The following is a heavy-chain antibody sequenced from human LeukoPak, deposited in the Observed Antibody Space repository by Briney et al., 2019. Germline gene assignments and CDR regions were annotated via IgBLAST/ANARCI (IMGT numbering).Heavy chain of an antibody. J-gene: IGHJ4*02. Sequence: ASAKVSCKAFGYTFTDYYMHWVRQAPGQGPEWMGWINPNSGDTNYAQNFQGRVTMTRDTSISTAYMQLSRLRSDDTAVYYCARGLAATLGYFDYWGQGTLVTVSS. V-gene: IGHV1-2*02. D-gene: IGHD2-15*01. CDR2: INPNSGDT. CDR1: GYTFTDYY. CDR3: ARGLAATLGYFDY.